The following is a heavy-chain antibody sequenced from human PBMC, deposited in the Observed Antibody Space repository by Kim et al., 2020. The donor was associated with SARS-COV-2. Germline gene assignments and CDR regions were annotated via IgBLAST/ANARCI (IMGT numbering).Heavy chain of an antibody. CDR1: GFTFSSYS. Sequence: GGSLRLSCAASGFTFSSYSMNWVRQAPGKGLEWVSSISSSSSYIYYADSVKGRFTISRDNAKNSLYLQMNSLRAEDTAVYYCARAPEYCSGGSCYYYYGMDVWGQGTTVTVSS. D-gene: IGHD2-15*01. V-gene: IGHV3-21*01. J-gene: IGHJ6*02. CDR2: ISSSSSYI. CDR3: ARAPEYCSGGSCYYYYGMDV.